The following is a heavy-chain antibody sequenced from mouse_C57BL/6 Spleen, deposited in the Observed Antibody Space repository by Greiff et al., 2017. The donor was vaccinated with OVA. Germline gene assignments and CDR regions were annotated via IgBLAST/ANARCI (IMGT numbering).Heavy chain of an antibody. J-gene: IGHJ1*03. V-gene: IGHV5-4*01. CDR3: ARDENDYDDWYFDV. Sequence: EVQGVESGGGLVKPGGSLKLSCAASGFTFSSYAMSWVRQTPEKRLEWVATISDGGSYTYYPDNVKGRFTISRDNAKNNLYLQMSHLKSEDTAMYYCARDENDYDDWYFDVWGTGTTVTVSS. CDR1: GFTFSSYA. D-gene: IGHD2-4*01. CDR2: ISDGGSYT.